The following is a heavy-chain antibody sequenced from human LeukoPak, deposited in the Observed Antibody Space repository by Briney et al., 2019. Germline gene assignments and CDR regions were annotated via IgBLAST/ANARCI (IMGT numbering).Heavy chain of an antibody. Sequence: GASVNVSCKASGYTFTGYYMHWVRQAPGRGLEWMGWINPNSGGTNYAQKFQGRVTMTRDTSISTAYMELSRLRSDDTAVYYCARDYTENHVPDYLGQGTLVTVSS. CDR2: INPNSGGT. V-gene: IGHV1-2*02. D-gene: IGHD3-16*01. CDR3: ARDYTENHVPDY. CDR1: GYTFTGYY. J-gene: IGHJ4*02.